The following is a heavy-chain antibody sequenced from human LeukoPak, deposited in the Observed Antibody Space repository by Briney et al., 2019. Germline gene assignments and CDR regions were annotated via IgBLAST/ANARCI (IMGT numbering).Heavy chain of an antibody. Sequence: PGGSLRLSCAASGFTFSSYAMHWVRQAPGKGLEWVAVISYDGSNKYYADSVKGRFTISRDNSKNTLYLQMNSLRAEDTAVYYCARDSGRYCSSTSCYPIDYWGQGTLVTVSS. V-gene: IGHV3-30*04. CDR2: ISYDGSNK. J-gene: IGHJ4*02. D-gene: IGHD2-2*01. CDR3: ARDSGRYCSSTSCYPIDY. CDR1: GFTFSSYA.